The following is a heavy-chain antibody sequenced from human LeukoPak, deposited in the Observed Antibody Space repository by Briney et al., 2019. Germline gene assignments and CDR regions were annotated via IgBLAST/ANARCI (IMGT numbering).Heavy chain of an antibody. CDR1: GFTFSSYA. J-gene: IGHJ3*02. Sequence: GGSLRLSCAASGFTFSSYAMHWVRQAPGKGLEYVSAISSNGGSTYYANSVKGRFTISRDNSKNTLYLQMGSLRAEDMAVYYCARGARTVADAFDIWGQGTMVTVSS. D-gene: IGHD4-17*01. CDR3: ARGARTVADAFDI. V-gene: IGHV3-64*01. CDR2: ISSNGGST.